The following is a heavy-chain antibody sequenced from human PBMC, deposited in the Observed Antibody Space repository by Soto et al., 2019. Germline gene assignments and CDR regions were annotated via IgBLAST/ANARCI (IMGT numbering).Heavy chain of an antibody. D-gene: IGHD5-12*01. CDR3: ARVRYSGYDY. CDR1: GGSFSGYY. Sequence: SETLSLTCAVFGGSFSGYYWSWIRQPPGKGLEWIGEINHSGSTNYNPSLKSRVTISVDTSKNQFSLKLSSVTAADTAVYYCARVRYSGYDYWGQGTLVTVSS. J-gene: IGHJ4*02. CDR2: INHSGST. V-gene: IGHV4-34*01.